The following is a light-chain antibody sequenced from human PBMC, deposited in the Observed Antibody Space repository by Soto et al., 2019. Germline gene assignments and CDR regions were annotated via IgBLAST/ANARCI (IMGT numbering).Light chain of an antibody. V-gene: IGKV3-11*01. Sequence: EIVLKQSPATLSVSPGERATLSCRASQSVSSNLAWYQQKPGQAPRLLIYDASNRATGIPARFSGSGSGTDFTLTISSLEPEDFAVYYCQQRSNWLPLTFGGGTKVDIK. CDR2: DAS. CDR3: QQRSNWLPLT. CDR1: QSVSSN. J-gene: IGKJ4*01.